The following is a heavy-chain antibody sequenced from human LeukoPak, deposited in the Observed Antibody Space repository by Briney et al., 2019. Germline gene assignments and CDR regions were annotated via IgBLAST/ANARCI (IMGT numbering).Heavy chain of an antibody. D-gene: IGHD6-13*01. Sequence: GGSLRLSCTASKFTFSHYGMQWVRQAPGKGLEWVAVISYDGSNKYYADSVKGRFTISRDNSKNTLYLQMNSLRAEDTAVYYCAILAAAGHWGQGTLVTVSS. CDR3: AILAAAGH. CDR2: ISYDGSNK. J-gene: IGHJ4*02. V-gene: IGHV3-30*03. CDR1: KFTFSHYG.